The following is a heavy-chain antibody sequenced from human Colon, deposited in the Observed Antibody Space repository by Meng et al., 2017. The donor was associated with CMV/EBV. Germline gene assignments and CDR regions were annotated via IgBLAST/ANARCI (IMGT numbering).Heavy chain of an antibody. CDR2: ISSSSSYI. Sequence: GGSLRLSCAASGFTFSSYSMNWVRQAPGKGLEWVSSISSSSSYIYYADSVKGRFTISRDNSENTLFLQMNKLRVEDTAVYYCARGTIPSGNYFWYFDHWGQGSLVTVSS. D-gene: IGHD1-7*01. J-gene: IGHJ4*02. V-gene: IGHV3-21*04. CDR1: GFTFSSYS. CDR3: ARGTIPSGNYFWYFDH.